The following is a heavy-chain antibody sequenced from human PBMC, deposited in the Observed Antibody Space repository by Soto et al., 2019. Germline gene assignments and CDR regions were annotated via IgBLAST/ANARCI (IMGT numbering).Heavy chain of an antibody. D-gene: IGHD6-6*01. Sequence: SETLSLTCTVSGGSISSSSYYWGWIRQPPGKGLEWIGSIYYSGSTYYNPSLKSRVTISVDTSKNQFSLKLSSVTAADTAVYYCARVAFSSSSGVSYYYYYYYMDVWGKGTTVTVSS. CDR2: IYYSGST. CDR1: GGSISSSSYY. CDR3: ARVAFSSSSGVSYYYYYYYMDV. J-gene: IGHJ6*03. V-gene: IGHV4-39*01.